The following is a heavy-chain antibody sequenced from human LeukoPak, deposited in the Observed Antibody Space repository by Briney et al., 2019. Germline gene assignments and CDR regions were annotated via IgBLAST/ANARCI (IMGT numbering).Heavy chain of an antibody. Sequence: SVKVSCKASGGTFSSYAISWVRQAPGQGLEWMGGIIPIFGTANYAQKFQGRVTITTDESTSTAYMELSSLRSEDTAVYYCARGASYPRPTYYYYYYMDVWGKGTTVTVSS. D-gene: IGHD2-2*01. CDR2: IIPIFGTA. CDR1: GGTFSSYA. V-gene: IGHV1-69*05. CDR3: ARGASYPRPTYYYYYYMDV. J-gene: IGHJ6*03.